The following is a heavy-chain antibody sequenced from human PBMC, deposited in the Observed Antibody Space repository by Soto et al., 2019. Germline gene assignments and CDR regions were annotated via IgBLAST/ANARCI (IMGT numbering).Heavy chain of an antibody. V-gene: IGHV3-23*01. J-gene: IGHJ4*02. CDR1: GFTFSSYA. Sequence: GGSLRLSCAASGFTFSSYAMTWVRQAPGKGLEWISSIRSSGDNTYYADSVKGRFTISRDNSKSTLYLQMNSLRAEDTAVYYCAKLPVAGSSTFDYWGQGVLVTVS. D-gene: IGHD6-19*01. CDR3: AKLPVAGSSTFDY. CDR2: IRSSGDNT.